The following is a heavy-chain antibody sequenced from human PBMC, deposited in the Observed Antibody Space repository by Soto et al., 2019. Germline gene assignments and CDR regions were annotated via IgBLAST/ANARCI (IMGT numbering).Heavy chain of an antibody. CDR3: ARDRAPFCGGDCGLVDV. CDR1: GFNFNNFG. D-gene: IGHD2-21*02. CDR2: IRTSSSYI. Sequence: GGSLRLSCAASGFNFNNFGMNWFRQPPGKGLEWVSSIRTSSSYICYAESVKGRFTIARDNAKKSLYLEMNRLGVEDTAVYYCARDRAPFCGGDCGLVDVWGQGTSVTVSS. V-gene: IGHV3-21*01. J-gene: IGHJ6*02.